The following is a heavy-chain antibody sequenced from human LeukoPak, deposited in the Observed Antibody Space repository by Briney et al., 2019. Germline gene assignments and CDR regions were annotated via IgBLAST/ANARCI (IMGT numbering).Heavy chain of an antibody. J-gene: IGHJ4*02. Sequence: SETLSLTCTVSGGSINNYYWSWIRQPPGKGLEWIGYIYYSGSTNYNPSLKSRVTISVDTSKNQFSLKLSSVTAADTAVYYCAKVSGAAAGSHYFDYWGQGTLVTVSS. D-gene: IGHD6-13*01. CDR2: IYYSGST. CDR1: GGSINNYY. CDR3: AKVSGAAAGSHYFDY. V-gene: IGHV4-59*08.